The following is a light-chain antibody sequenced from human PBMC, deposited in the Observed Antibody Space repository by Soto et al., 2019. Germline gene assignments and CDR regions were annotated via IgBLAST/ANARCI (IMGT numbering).Light chain of an antibody. CDR3: ASWDDSLNGWV. J-gene: IGLJ3*02. Sequence: QLVLTQPPSASATPGQRVTISCSGSSSNIGGNTVSWYQQLPGTAPKLLIYTNNQRPSGVPDQISGSKSGTSASLAISGLQSDDEADYYCASWDDSLNGWVFGGGTKLTVL. CDR2: TNN. V-gene: IGLV1-44*01. CDR1: SSNIGGNT.